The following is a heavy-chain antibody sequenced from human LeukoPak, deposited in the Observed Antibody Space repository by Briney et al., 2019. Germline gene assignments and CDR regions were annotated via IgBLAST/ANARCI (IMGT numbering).Heavy chain of an antibody. CDR1: GDSISSGDYY. Sequence: PSETLSLTCTVSGDSISSGDYYWSWIRQPAGKGLEWIGRISSSGSTNYNPSLKSRVTISVDTSKNQFSLKLSSVTAADTAVYYCASLFSSSWTIPFDYWGQGTLVTVSS. D-gene: IGHD6-13*01. CDR2: ISSSGST. V-gene: IGHV4-61*02. CDR3: ASLFSSSWTIPFDY. J-gene: IGHJ4*02.